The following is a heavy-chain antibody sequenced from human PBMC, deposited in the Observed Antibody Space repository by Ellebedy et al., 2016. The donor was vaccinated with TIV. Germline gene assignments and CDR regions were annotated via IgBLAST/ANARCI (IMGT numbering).Heavy chain of an antibody. D-gene: IGHD4-11*01. V-gene: IGHV3-23*01. Sequence: GESLKISCAASGFTSSNYAMSWVRQAPGKGLEWVSAISGSGGSTYYADSVKGRFAISRDNSKNTLYLQMNSLRAEDTAVYYCAPRPQYSKGLGLDYWGQGTLVTVSS. CDR3: APRPQYSKGLGLDY. J-gene: IGHJ4*02. CDR2: ISGSGGST. CDR1: GFTSSNYA.